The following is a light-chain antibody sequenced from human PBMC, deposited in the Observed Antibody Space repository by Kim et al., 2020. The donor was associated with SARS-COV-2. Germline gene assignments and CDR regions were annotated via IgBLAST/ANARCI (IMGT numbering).Light chain of an antibody. CDR2: DVS. V-gene: IGLV2-14*01. CDR3: SSYTSSSTWV. CDR1: SSDVGGYNY. J-gene: IGLJ3*02. Sequence: QSALTQPASVSGSPGQSITISCTGTSSDVGGYNYVSWYQQHPGTAPKLMIYDVSKRPSGVSNRFSGSKSGNTASLTIPGLQAEDEADYYCSSYTSSSTWVFGGGTQLTVL.